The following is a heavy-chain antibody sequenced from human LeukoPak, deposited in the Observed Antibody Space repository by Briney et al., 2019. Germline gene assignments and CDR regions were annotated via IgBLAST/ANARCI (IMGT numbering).Heavy chain of an antibody. Sequence: GGSLRLSCAASGFTFSSYSMNWVRQAPGKGLEWVSSISSSSSYIYYADSVKGRFTISRDNAKNSLYLQMNSLRAENTAVYYCPRDQEYSSPFDYWGQGTLVTVSS. V-gene: IGHV3-21*01. CDR3: PRDQEYSSPFDY. J-gene: IGHJ4*02. CDR2: ISSSSSYI. D-gene: IGHD6-6*01. CDR1: GFTFSSYS.